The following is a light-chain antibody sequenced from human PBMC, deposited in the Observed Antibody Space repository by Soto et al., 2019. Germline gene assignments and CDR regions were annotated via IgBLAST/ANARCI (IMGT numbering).Light chain of an antibody. CDR2: GAS. V-gene: IGKV3-15*01. CDR3: QQYNTWHPKMA. J-gene: IGKJ1*01. CDR1: QSVSSD. Sequence: VVTQSPATLSVFPGETATRSCRASQSVSSDLAWYQQRPGQAPRLLIYGASTRATGIPARFRGSGSGTEFRLTISSLQPEDFATYYCQQYNTWHPKMAFGRGTKVDIK.